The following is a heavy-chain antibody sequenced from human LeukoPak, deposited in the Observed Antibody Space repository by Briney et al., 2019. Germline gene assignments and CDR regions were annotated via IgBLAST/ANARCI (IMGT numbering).Heavy chain of an antibody. D-gene: IGHD5-18*01. CDR1: GFTFSSYS. Sequence: GGSLRLSCAVSGFTFSSYSMNWVRQAPGKGLEWVSSISSSSNYIYYADSVKGRFTISRDNAKNSLYLQMNSLRAGDTAVYYCARDYREMGYSYGLLYADYWGQGTLVTVSS. CDR3: ARDYREMGYSYGLLYADY. CDR2: ISSSSNYI. J-gene: IGHJ4*02. V-gene: IGHV3-21*01.